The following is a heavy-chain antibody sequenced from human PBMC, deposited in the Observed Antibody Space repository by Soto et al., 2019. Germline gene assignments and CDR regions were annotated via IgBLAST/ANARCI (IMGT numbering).Heavy chain of an antibody. D-gene: IGHD2-8*01. V-gene: IGHV3-30-3*01. J-gene: IGHJ4*02. CDR3: ARRDSVMKGPFY. CDR2: ISYDGSNK. Sequence: GGSLRLSCAASGFTFSSYAMHWVRQAPGKGLEWVAVISYDGSNKYYADSVKGRFTISRDNSKNTLYLQMNSLRAEDTAVYYCARRDSVMKGPFYWGQGTLVTVSS. CDR1: GFTFSSYA.